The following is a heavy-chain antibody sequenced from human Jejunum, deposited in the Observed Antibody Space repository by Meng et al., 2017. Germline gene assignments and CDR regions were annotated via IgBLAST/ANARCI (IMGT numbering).Heavy chain of an antibody. V-gene: IGHV4-30-4*01. Sequence: QVQLQHSGPGLVKPSQTLSLTCTVSGGSITSNDYYCSWIRQPPGKGLEWIGFIQYSGTTYYSPSLKSRVTISTDTSQKQCSLEVSSVTAADSAVYYCARGNYFSSHDYWGQGTLVTSPQ. D-gene: IGHD4-11*01. J-gene: IGHJ4*02. CDR2: IQYSGTT. CDR3: ARGNYFSSHDY. CDR1: GGSITSNDYY.